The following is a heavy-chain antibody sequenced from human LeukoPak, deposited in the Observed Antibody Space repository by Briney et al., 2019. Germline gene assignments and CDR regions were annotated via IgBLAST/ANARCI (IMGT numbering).Heavy chain of an antibody. Sequence: PSETLSLTCTVSGRSISDYYWNWFRQSPGKGLEWIAYVFDRGSTNYNPSFKGRLTISADTSKNQFSLHLTSVTAADTAVYYCARGELRQSFETTYSYYYRYYYMDVWGKGTTVTVSS. CDR3: ARGELRQSFETTYSYYYRYYYMDV. D-gene: IGHD3-10*01. V-gene: IGHV4-59*01. CDR2: VFDRGST. J-gene: IGHJ6*03. CDR1: GRSISDYY.